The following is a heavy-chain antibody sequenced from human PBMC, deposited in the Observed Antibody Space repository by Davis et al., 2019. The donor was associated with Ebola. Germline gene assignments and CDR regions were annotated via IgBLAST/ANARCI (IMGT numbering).Heavy chain of an antibody. CDR1: GGTFSSYA. Sequence: SVKVSCKASGGTFSSYAISWVRQAPGQGLEWMGGIIPIFGTANYAQKFQGRVTITADESTSTAYMELSSLRSEDTAVYYCARGLGLQLPAAGLVRGNYYYYYYMDVWGKGTTVTVSS. CDR3: ARGLGLQLPAAGLVRGNYYYYYYMDV. V-gene: IGHV1-69*13. J-gene: IGHJ6*03. CDR2: IIPIFGTA. D-gene: IGHD2-2*01.